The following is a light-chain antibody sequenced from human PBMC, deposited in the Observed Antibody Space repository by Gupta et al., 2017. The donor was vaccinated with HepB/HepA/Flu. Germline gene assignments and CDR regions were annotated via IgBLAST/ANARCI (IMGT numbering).Light chain of an antibody. Sequence: EIVMTQSPVTLSVSPGERATLSCRASQNINTNVAWYQQKAGQAPRLLIFGSSTRATGIPARFSGSGSGTEFPLTISSLQSEDFAVYYCQEYNNRPFTFGPGTKVDIK. V-gene: IGKV3D-15*01. CDR1: QNINTN. CDR3: QEYNNRPFT. CDR2: GSS. J-gene: IGKJ3*01.